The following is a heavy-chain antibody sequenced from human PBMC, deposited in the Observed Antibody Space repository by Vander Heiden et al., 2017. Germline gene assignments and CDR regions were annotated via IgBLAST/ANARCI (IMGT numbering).Heavy chain of an antibody. CDR3: ARGGLVRPDY. J-gene: IGHJ4*02. CDR1: GGSISSGGYY. CDR2: IYYSGST. V-gene: IGHV4-31*03. Sequence: QVQLQESGPGLVKPSQTLSLTCTVSGGSISSGGYYWSWIRQHPGKGLEWIGYIYYSGSTYDNQSLKSRVTISVDTSKNQFSLKMRSVTAADTAVYGCARGGLVRPDYWGQGTLVTVSS. D-gene: IGHD6-19*01.